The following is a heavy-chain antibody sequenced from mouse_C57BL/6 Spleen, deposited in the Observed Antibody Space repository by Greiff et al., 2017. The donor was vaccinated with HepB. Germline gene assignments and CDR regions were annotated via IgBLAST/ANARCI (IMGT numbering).Heavy chain of an antibody. J-gene: IGHJ2*01. CDR2: IRLKSDNYAT. CDR1: GFTFSNYW. CDR3: TVTTYYFDY. Sequence: EVKLMESGGGLVQPGGSMKLSCVASGFTFSNYWMNWVRQSPEKGLEWVAQIRLKSDNYATHYAESVKGRFTISRDDSKSSVYLQMNNLRAEDTGIYYCTVTTYYFDYWGQGTTLTVSS. D-gene: IGHD1-1*01. V-gene: IGHV6-3*01.